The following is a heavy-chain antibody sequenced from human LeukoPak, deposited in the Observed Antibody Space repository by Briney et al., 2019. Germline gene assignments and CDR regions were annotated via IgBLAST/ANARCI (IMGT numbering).Heavy chain of an antibody. CDR3: ARDRGYYYDSSVV. D-gene: IGHD3-22*01. CDR2: INSDGSST. J-gene: IGHJ4*02. V-gene: IGHV3-74*01. Sequence: PXGSLRLSCAASGFTFSSYWMHWVRQAPGKGLVWVSRINSDGSSTSYADSVKGRFTISRVNAKNTLYLQMNSLRAEDTAVYYCARDRGYYYDSSVVWGQGTLVTVSS. CDR1: GFTFSSYW.